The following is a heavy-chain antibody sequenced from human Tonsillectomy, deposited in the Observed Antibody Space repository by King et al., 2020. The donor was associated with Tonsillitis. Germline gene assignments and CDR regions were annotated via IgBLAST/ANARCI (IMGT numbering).Heavy chain of an antibody. D-gene: IGHD3-3*01. V-gene: IGHV4-30-2*01. CDR2: IYHSGST. CDR1: GGSISSGSYS. Sequence: QLQESGSGLVKPSQTLSLTCAVSGGSISSGSYSWSWIRQPPGKGLEWIGYIYHSGSTYYNPSLKSRVTISVDRSKNQFSLKLSSVTAADTAVYYCARVKYYDFWSGYYIDYWGQGTLVTVSS. J-gene: IGHJ4*02. CDR3: ARVKYYDFWSGYYIDY.